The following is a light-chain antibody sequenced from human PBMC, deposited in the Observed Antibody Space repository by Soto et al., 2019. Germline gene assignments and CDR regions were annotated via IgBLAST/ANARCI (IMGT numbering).Light chain of an antibody. V-gene: IGKV1-5*03. CDR2: KAS. Sequence: DIQMTQSPSTLSASVGDSVTITCRASQSISSWLAWNQQKPGKAPKLLIYKASSLESGVPSRFSGSGSGTQFTLTISSLQPDDLATYYCQQYDSYPYTFGQGTKLEIE. CDR3: QQYDSYPYT. J-gene: IGKJ2*01. CDR1: QSISSW.